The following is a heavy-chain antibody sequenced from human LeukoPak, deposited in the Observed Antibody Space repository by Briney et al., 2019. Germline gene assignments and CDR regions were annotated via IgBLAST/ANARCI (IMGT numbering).Heavy chain of an antibody. Sequence: KAGGSLRLSCAASGFTFSNYNMNWVRQAPGKGLEWVSSITSSSTYIYYADSVKGRFTISRDNSKNTVSLQMNSLRAEDTALYYCARDLDWGAFDAWGQGTLVTVSS. CDR1: GFTFSNYN. V-gene: IGHV3-21*04. CDR3: ARDLDWGAFDA. D-gene: IGHD3-9*01. J-gene: IGHJ5*02. CDR2: ITSSSTYI.